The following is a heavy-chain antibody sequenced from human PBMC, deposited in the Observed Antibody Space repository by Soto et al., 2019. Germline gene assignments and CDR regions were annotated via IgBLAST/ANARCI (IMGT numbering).Heavy chain of an antibody. V-gene: IGHV3-7*01. CDR3: VVVSLACS. CDR1: GFHFSSYW. D-gene: IGHD1-1*01. CDR2: IKEDGSDK. Sequence: EVQLVDSGGGLVQPGGSLRLSCVASGFHFSSYWMSWVRQAPGKGLEWVANIKEDGSDKYYVDSVKGRFTVSRDNAKNSLYLQMNSLRVEDTAVYYCVVVSLACSCGQWTLVTVSS. J-gene: IGHJ5*02.